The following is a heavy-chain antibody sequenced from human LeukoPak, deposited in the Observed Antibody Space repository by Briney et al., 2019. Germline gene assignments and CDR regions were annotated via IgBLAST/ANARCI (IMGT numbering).Heavy chain of an antibody. CDR3: ARDKEGRAQLWLQNHYYYYMDV. CDR2: ISSSGSTI. V-gene: IGHV3-48*03. CDR1: GFTFSSYE. J-gene: IGHJ6*03. Sequence: LSGGSLRLSCAASGFTFSSYEMNWVRQAPGKGLEWVSYISSSGSTIYYADSVKGRFTISRDNAKNSLYLQMNSLRAEDTAVYCCARDKEGRAQLWLQNHYYYYMDVWGKGTTVTVSS. D-gene: IGHD5-18*01.